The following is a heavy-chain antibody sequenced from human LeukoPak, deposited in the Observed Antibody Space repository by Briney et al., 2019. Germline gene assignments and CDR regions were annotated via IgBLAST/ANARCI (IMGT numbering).Heavy chain of an antibody. J-gene: IGHJ4*02. CDR3: ARVLY. Sequence: GASVKVSCKASGGTFSSYAISWVRQAPGQGLEWMGRIIPIVGVVNYAQRFQGRVTITADKFTNTAFMELSNLTSEDTAAYYCARVLYWGQGTLVTVSS. CDR2: IIPIVGVV. V-gene: IGHV1-69*04. CDR1: GGTFSSYA.